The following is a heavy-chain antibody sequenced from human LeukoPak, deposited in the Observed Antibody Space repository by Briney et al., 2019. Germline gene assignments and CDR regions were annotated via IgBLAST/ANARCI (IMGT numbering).Heavy chain of an antibody. V-gene: IGHV5-51*01. CDR3: AIRTTDAGAFDI. J-gene: IGHJ3*02. CDR1: GYSFTSYW. Sequence: GESLEISCKGSGYSFTSYWIGWVRQLPGKGLEWMGIIYPGDSDTRYSPSFQGQVTISVDKSISTASLQWSSLKASDTAMYYCAIRTTDAGAFDIWGQGTMVTVSS. D-gene: IGHD1-14*01. CDR2: IYPGDSDT.